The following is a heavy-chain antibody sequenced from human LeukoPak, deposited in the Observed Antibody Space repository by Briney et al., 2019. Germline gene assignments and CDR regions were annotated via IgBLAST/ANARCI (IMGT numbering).Heavy chain of an antibody. CDR3: ARREGSSGRGFDY. J-gene: IGHJ4*02. Sequence: PSETLSLTCTVSGGSMRSYFWSWIRQPPGKGLEWIAYMYYSGKTDYNPSLQSRVIISVDTSKNQFSLNLRSVTASDTAVYYCARREGSSGRGFDYWGQGTLVTVSS. V-gene: IGHV4-59*08. CDR1: GGSMRSYF. D-gene: IGHD6-19*01. CDR2: MYYSGKT.